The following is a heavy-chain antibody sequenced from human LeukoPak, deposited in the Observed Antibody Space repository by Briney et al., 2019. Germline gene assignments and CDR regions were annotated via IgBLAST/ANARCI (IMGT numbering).Heavy chain of an antibody. V-gene: IGHV1-2*02. J-gene: IGHJ4*02. Sequence: APVKVSCKASGYTFIGHYIHWVRQAPGQGLEWMGWINPSSGGANYAQKSQGRVTMTRGTSTRTAFMELSSLRSDDTAVYYCARAFNGYYLDFWGQGTQVTVSS. CDR2: INPSSGGA. CDR3: ARAFNGYYLDF. CDR1: GYTFIGHY.